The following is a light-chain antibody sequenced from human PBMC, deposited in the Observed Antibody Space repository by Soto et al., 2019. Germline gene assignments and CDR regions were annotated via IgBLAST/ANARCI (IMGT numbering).Light chain of an antibody. Sequence: QSALTQPASVSGSPGQSITISCTGTSSDVGADNYVYWYQQHPGKAPKLMIYEVSNRPSGVSNRFSGSKSGNTASLPISGLQAEDEADYYCSSYASSSPDVFGTGTKVTVL. CDR1: SSDVGADNY. CDR2: EVS. J-gene: IGLJ1*01. CDR3: SSYASSSPDV. V-gene: IGLV2-14*01.